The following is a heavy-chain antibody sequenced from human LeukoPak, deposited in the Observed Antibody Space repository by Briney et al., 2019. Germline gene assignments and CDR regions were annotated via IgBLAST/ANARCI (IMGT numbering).Heavy chain of an antibody. CDR3: AIEGSLTYYYDSSGYPYYYYYGMDV. V-gene: IGHV4-59*01. J-gene: IGHJ6*02. D-gene: IGHD3-22*01. CDR2: IYYSGST. Sequence: SETLSLTCTLSGGSISSYYWSWIRQPPGKGLEWIGYIYYSGSTNYNPSLKSRVTISVDTSKNQFSLKLSSVTAADTAVYYCAIEGSLTYYYDSSGYPYYYYYGMDVWGQGTTVTVSS. CDR1: GGSISSYY.